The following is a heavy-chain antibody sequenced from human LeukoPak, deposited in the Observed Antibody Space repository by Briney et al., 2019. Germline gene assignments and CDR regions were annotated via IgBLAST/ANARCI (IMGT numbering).Heavy chain of an antibody. CDR1: GYTFTSYD. D-gene: IGHD3-10*01. Sequence: ASVKVSCKASGYTFTSYDINWVRQATGQGLEWMGWMNPNSGNTGYAQKFQGRVTITADESTNTAYLELDSLKHDDTAVYYCAAGRRLGELFFDYWGQGTLVTVSS. V-gene: IGHV1-8*01. CDR3: AAGRRLGELFFDY. J-gene: IGHJ4*02. CDR2: MNPNSGNT.